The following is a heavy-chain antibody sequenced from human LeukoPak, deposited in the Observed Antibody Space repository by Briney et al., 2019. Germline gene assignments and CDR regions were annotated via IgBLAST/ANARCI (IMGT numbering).Heavy chain of an antibody. CDR3: ASRKLGNDY. V-gene: IGHV4-59*02. CDR1: GGSVSDYY. D-gene: IGHD7-27*01. CDR2: IYYTGSS. J-gene: IGHJ4*01. Sequence: KPSETLSLTCTVSGGSVSDYYWSWIRQSPGKGLEWIGYIYYTGSSSYNPSLRSRVTISADTSKNQFSLKLSSVTAADTAVYYCASRKLGNDYWGQGTLATVSS.